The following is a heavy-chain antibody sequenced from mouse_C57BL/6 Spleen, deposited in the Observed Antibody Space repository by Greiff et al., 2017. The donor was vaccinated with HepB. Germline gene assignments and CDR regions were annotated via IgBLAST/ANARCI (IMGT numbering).Heavy chain of an antibody. CDR3: ASPYGNYSAWFAY. CDR2: IWSGGST. J-gene: IGHJ3*01. V-gene: IGHV2-2*01. D-gene: IGHD2-1*01. Sequence: VQRVESGPGLVQPSQSLSITCTVSGFSLTSYGVHWVRQSPGKGLEWLGVIWSGGSTDYNAAFISRLSISKDNSKSQVFFKMNSLQADDTAIYYCASPYGNYSAWFAYWGQGTLVTVSA. CDR1: GFSLTSYG.